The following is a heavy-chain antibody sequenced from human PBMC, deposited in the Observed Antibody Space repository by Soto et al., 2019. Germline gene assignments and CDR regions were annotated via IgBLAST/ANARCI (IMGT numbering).Heavy chain of an antibody. CDR2: IFHNGST. D-gene: IGHD5-12*01. Sequence: QVQLQESGPGLVKPSGTLSLTCAVSRASIRSSNWWSWVRQSPGKGLEWIGEIFHNGSTNYNPSLKSRVTISVDKSKNQFSLKVSSVTAADTAVYYCARAFGYSGTHYYFYYMDVWGKGTTVTVSS. CDR1: RASIRSSNW. V-gene: IGHV4-4*02. CDR3: ARAFGYSGTHYYFYYMDV. J-gene: IGHJ6*03.